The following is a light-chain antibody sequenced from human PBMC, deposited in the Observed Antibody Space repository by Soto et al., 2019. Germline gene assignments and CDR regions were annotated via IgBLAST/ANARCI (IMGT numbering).Light chain of an antibody. V-gene: IGLV2-8*01. J-gene: IGLJ2*01. CDR2: EVN. CDR1: SSDVGDYKY. CDR3: SYYARSNHVV. Sequence: QSALTQPPSASGSPGQSVTISCTGTSSDVGDYKYVSWYQQHPGKAPKLMIYEVNKRPSVVPDRFSGSKSGNTASLTVSGLQAEDVADYYCSYYARSNHVVFGGGTKLTV.